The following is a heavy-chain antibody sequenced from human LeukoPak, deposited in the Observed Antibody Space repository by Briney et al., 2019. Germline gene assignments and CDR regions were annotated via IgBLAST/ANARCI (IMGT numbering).Heavy chain of an antibody. CDR2: IKQDGSEM. J-gene: IGHJ5*02. Sequence: GGSLRLSCAVSGFTVSSNYMSWVRQAPGKGLEWVANIKQDGSEMYYLDSVKGRFIISRDNAKNSLYLQMNSLRAEDTAVYYCARDRGIVAQFDPWGQGTLVTVSS. CDR1: GFTVSSNY. CDR3: ARDRGIVAQFDP. V-gene: IGHV3-7*01. D-gene: IGHD1-26*01.